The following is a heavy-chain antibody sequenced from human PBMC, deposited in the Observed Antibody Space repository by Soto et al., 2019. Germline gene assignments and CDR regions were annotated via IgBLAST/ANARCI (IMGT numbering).Heavy chain of an antibody. CDR3: ARARITMVRGVIRRNWFDP. D-gene: IGHD3-10*01. CDR1: GGSFSGYY. CDR2: INHSGST. J-gene: IGHJ5*02. Sequence: SETLSLTCAVYGGSFSGYYWSWIRQPPGKGLEWIGEINHSGSTNYNPSLKSRVTISVDTSKNQLSLKLSSVTAADTAVYYCARARITMVRGVIRRNWFDPWGQGTLVTVSS. V-gene: IGHV4-34*01.